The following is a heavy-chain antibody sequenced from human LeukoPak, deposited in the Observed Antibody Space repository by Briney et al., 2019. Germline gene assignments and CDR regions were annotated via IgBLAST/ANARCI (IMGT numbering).Heavy chain of an antibody. CDR3: ARGPGAARGRSQNWFDP. D-gene: IGHD6-6*01. Sequence: SETLSLTCTVSGGSISSYYWSWIRQPPGKGLEWMGYIYYSGSTNYNPSLKSRVTISVDTSKNQFSLKLSSVTAADTAVYYCARGPGAARGRSQNWFDPWGQGTLVTVSS. CDR2: IYYSGST. CDR1: GGSISSYY. J-gene: IGHJ5*02. V-gene: IGHV4-59*01.